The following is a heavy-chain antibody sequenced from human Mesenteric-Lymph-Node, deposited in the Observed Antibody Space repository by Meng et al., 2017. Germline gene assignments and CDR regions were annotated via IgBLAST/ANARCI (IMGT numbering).Heavy chain of an antibody. V-gene: IGHV4-4*02. CDR1: GGSISSSNW. CDR3: ASYDSTRANFDY. J-gene: IGHJ4*02. D-gene: IGHD3-22*01. CDR2: IYHSGST. Sequence: GQLPAAGPGPVKPSGTLSLTCAVSGGSISSSNWWSWVRQPPGKGLEWIGEIYHSGSTNYNPSLKSRVTISVDKSKNQFSLKLSSVTAADTAVYYCASYDSTRANFDYWGQGTLVTVSS.